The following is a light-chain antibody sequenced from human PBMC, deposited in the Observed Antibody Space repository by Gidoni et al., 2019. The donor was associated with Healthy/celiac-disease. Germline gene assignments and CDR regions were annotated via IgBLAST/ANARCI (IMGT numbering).Light chain of an antibody. CDR1: QSVSSSY. CDR2: DAS. CDR3: QQYGSSPLT. V-gene: IGKV3D-20*01. Sequence: EIVFTQSPATLSLSPGERATLSCGASQSVSSSYLAWYQQKPGLATRLLIYDASSRATGIPDRFSGSGSGKDFTLTISRLEPEDFAVYYCQQYGSSPLTFGGGNKVEIK. J-gene: IGKJ4*01.